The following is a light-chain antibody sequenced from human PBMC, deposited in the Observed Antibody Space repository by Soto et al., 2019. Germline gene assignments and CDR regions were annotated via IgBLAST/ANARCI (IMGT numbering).Light chain of an antibody. V-gene: IGKV3-20*01. J-gene: IGKJ1*01. CDR3: HQFSSSPQT. Sequence: EIVLTQSPGTLSFSPGERATLSCRASQSVRNFLAWYQQKPGQAPRLLIYGVYSRATGIPDRFSGSGSGTDFTLTVSRLEPEDFAVYYCHQFSSSPQTFGQGTKVEIK. CDR1: QSVRNF. CDR2: GVY.